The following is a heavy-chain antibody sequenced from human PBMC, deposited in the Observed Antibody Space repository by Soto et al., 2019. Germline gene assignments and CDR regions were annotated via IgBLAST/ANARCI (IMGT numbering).Heavy chain of an antibody. CDR2: ITNSGGST. D-gene: IGHD6-13*01. V-gene: IGHV3-23*01. J-gene: IGHJ4*02. Sequence: EVQLFESGGGLVQPGGSLRLSCAASGFTFSSHAMSWVRQTPGKGLEWVSAITNSGGSTYYADSVKGRFTISRDNSKNTLYLQMNSLRAEDTAVYYCANRGIASGDPIDYWGQGTLVTVSS. CDR3: ANRGIASGDPIDY. CDR1: GFTFSSHA.